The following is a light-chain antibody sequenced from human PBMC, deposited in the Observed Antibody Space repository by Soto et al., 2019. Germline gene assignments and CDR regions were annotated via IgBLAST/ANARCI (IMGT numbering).Light chain of an antibody. Sequence: DIQLTQSPSFLSASVGDRVTITCRASQDISSHLPWCQQKPGKAPELLIYGASTLQSGVPSRFSGSGSGTEFTLTISSLQPEDFATYVCLQRNSFPPTFGQGTKVEIK. V-gene: IGKV1-9*01. CDR2: GAS. CDR1: QDISSH. CDR3: LQRNSFPPT. J-gene: IGKJ1*01.